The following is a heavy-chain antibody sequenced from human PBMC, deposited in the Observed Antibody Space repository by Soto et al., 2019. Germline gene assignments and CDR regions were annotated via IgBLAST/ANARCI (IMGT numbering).Heavy chain of an antibody. D-gene: IGHD1-1*01. CDR3: VRQQLECWNSIDS. J-gene: IGHJ5*01. Sequence: TETLSLTCTVSGASVSSDTHYLAWVRQPLGKGLEWIGCVYYSGRTYYNPSLKSRVSISIDTSKNQFSVKLTSMTAADTAIYFCVRQQLECWNSIDSRGQGIWVTV. CDR1: GASVSSDTHY. V-gene: IGHV4-39*01. CDR2: VYYSGRT.